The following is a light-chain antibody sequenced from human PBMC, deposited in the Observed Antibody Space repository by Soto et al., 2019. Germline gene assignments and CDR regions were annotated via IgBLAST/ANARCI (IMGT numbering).Light chain of an antibody. CDR2: ATS. CDR3: QQRSSWPFT. J-gene: IGKJ3*01. V-gene: IGKV3-11*01. Sequence: EVVLTQSPATLSLSPGEGATLSCRASQSIGNYLAWYQQKPGQAPRLLIYATSNRATGIPARFSGSGSGTDSTLTISSLEPEDFAVYYCQQRSSWPFTLGPGTKVDIK. CDR1: QSIGNY.